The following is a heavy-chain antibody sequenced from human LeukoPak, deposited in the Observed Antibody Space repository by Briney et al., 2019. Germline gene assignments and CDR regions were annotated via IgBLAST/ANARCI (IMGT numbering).Heavy chain of an antibody. CDR2: IYYSGST. V-gene: IGHV4-59*01. D-gene: IGHD6-13*01. J-gene: IGHJ4*02. Sequence: SETLSLTCTVSGGSISSYYWSWIRQPPGKGLEWIGYIYYSGSTNYNPSLKSRVTISVDTSKNQFSLKLSSVTAADTAVYYCARHGAAAGTSYYYFDYWGQGTLVTVS. CDR1: GGSISSYY. CDR3: ARHGAAAGTSYYYFDY.